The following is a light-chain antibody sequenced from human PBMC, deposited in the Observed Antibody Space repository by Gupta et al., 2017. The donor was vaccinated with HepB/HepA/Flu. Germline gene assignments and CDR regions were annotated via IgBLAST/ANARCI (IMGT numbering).Light chain of an antibody. CDR3: QQTDSVPPT. V-gene: IGKV1-39*01. J-gene: IGKJ3*01. CDR1: QSLLRY. CDR2: TAS. Sequence: DIKMTQSPSSLSASVGDRVTITCRSSQSLLRYLNWFQKKPGKAPNLLIYTASSLQSGVPSRFSGGGSGTDFTLNISRLQPEDFATYYCQQTDSVPPTFGRGTKVDVK.